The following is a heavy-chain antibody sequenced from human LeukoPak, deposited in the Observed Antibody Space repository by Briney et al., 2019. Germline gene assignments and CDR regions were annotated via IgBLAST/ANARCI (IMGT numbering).Heavy chain of an antibody. CDR2: LSSDGGST. J-gene: IGHJ4*02. D-gene: IGHD3-10*01. CDR1: GFTFSSNW. CDR3: AREFASGSGH. V-gene: IGHV3-74*01. Sequence: GGSLRHSCAGSGFTFSSNWMHWVRQAPGKGLVWVSGLSSDGGSTRYADSVKGRFTISRDNAKNTLYLQMNSLRAEDTAVYYCAREFASGSGHWGQGTLVTVSS.